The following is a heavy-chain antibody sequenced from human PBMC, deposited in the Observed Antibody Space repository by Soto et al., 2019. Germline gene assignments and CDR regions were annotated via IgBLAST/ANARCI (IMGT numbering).Heavy chain of an antibody. V-gene: IGHV4-59*01. CDR2: IYYLGST. Sequence: LSLTCSVSGGSMSEYFWSWIRQSPGKGLEWIGYIYYLGSTDYNPSLKSRVTIPVDTSKRQFSLRLTSVTAADTAVYYCARDGYDGSGSPYPAYWGPGTQVTVSS. J-gene: IGHJ4*02. CDR3: ARDGYDGSGSPYPAY. CDR1: GGSMSEYF. D-gene: IGHD3-10*01.